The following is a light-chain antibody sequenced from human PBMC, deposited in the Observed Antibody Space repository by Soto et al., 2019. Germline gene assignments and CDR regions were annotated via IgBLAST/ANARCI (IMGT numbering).Light chain of an antibody. CDR3: QSYGV. V-gene: IGLV6-57*04. Sequence: NFMLTQPHSVSESPGKTVTISCTRSSGSIASNYVQWYQQRPGSAPATIIYGDNLRPSGVPDRFSGSIDISSNPASLTISGLKTEDEAVYYCQSYGVFGGRTKLTVL. J-gene: IGLJ3*02. CDR2: GDN. CDR1: SGSIASNY.